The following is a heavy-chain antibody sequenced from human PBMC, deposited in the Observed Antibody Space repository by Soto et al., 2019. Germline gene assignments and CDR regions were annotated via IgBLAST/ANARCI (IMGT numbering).Heavy chain of an antibody. CDR2: INHSGST. D-gene: IGHD3-3*01. Sequence: NPSETLSLTCAVYGGSFSGYYWSWIRQPPWKGLEWIGEINHSGSTNYNPSLKSRVTISVDTSKNQFSLKLSSVTAADTAVYYCARWLNFWSGYRFDYWGQGTLVTVSS. CDR3: ARWLNFWSGYRFDY. J-gene: IGHJ4*02. CDR1: GGSFSGYY. V-gene: IGHV4-34*01.